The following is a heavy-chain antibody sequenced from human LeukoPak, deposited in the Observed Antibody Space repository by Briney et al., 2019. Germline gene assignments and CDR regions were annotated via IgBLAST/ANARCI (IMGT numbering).Heavy chain of an antibody. J-gene: IGHJ4*02. D-gene: IGHD3-10*01. V-gene: IGHV3-21*04. Sequence: PGGSLRLSCAASGFTFSSYSMNWVRQAPGKGLEWVSSISSSSSYIYYADSVKGRFTISRDNAKNSLYLQMNSLRAEDTAVYYCATVLLWFGEPDYYFDYWGQGTLVTVSS. CDR1: GFTFSSYS. CDR3: ATVLLWFGEPDYYFDY. CDR2: ISSSSSYI.